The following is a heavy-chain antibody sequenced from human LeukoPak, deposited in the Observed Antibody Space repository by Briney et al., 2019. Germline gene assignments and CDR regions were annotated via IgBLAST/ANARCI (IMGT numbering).Heavy chain of an antibody. D-gene: IGHD3-10*01. V-gene: IGHV1-3*01. CDR2: INAGNGKT. CDR1: GFTFSNFA. Sequence: ASVKVSCTASGFTFSNFAMHWVRQAPGQRLEWMGWINAGNGKTKYSQNFQGRITITRDTSASTAYMELSSLRSEDTAVYYCARGVWYSASGIYYNDYWGQGTLVTVSS. CDR3: ARGVWYSASGIYYNDY. J-gene: IGHJ4*02.